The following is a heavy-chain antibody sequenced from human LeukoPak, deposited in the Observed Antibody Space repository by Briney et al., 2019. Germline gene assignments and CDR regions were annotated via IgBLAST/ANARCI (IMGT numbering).Heavy chain of an antibody. CDR2: IYYSGST. V-gene: IGHV4-30-4*08. J-gene: IGHJ6*03. Sequence: SETLSLTCTVSGGSISSGDYYWSWIRQPPGKGLEWIGYIYYSGSTYYNPSLKSRVTISVDTSKNQFSLKLSSVTAADTAVYYCARGVAGRGYYYYYMDVWGKGTTVTVSS. D-gene: IGHD6-19*01. CDR3: ARGVAGRGYYYYYMDV. CDR1: GGSISSGDYY.